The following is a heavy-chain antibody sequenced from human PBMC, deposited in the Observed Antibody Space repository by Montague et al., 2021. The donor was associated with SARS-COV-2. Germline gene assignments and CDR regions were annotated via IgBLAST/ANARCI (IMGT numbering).Heavy chain of an antibody. V-gene: IGHV4-59*01. CDR3: ARQPYLASAYYFDY. J-gene: IGHJ4*02. Sequence: SETLSLTCSVSGASITTYYWSWIRQAPGKGLEWIAYIFHSGHTNXNPSLRSRVAISLDTSRDQFSLSLTSITAADTAVYYCARQPYLASAYYFDYWGLGTLVTVSS. D-gene: IGHD3-10*01. CDR1: GASITTYY. CDR2: IFHSGHT.